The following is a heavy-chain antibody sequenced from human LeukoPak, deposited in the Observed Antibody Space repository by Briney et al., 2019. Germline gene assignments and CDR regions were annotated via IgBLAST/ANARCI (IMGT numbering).Heavy chain of an antibody. CDR1: GLTFSGYD. V-gene: IGHV3-30*18. CDR2: MSYGGQNE. CDR3: VNAKQTFTGGNFEHRALDP. Sequence: GGSLRLSCAASGLTFSGYDMHWVRQAPGKGPGWVAVMSYGGQNERYADSVKGRFTVSRDNPKNTVYLEMNSLRLEDTAVYYCVNAKQTFTGGNFEHRALDPWGQGTLVTVS. J-gene: IGHJ5*02. D-gene: IGHD3-9*01.